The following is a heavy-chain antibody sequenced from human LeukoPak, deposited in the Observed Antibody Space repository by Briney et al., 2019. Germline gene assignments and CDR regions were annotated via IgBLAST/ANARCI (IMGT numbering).Heavy chain of an antibody. V-gene: IGHV4-31*03. CDR3: ARVGSSSWSHYYYYGMDV. J-gene: IGHJ6*02. Sequence: SQTLSLTCTVSVGSITSGGYHWSWIRQHPGKGLEWIGYISYRGTTYYNPSLKSRLIISLDTSKNQFSLPLSSVTAAHTAVYSCARVGSSSWSHYYYYGMDVWGQGTTVTVSS. CDR2: ISYRGTT. D-gene: IGHD6-6*01. CDR1: VGSITSGGYH.